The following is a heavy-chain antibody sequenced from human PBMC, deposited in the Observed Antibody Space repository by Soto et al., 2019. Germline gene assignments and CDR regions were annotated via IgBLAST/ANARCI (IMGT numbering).Heavy chain of an antibody. CDR1: GFTFSSYA. Sequence: PGGSLRLSCAASGFTFSSYAMSWVRQAPGKGLEWVSAISGSGGSTYYADSVKGRFTISRDNSKNTLYLQMNSLRAEDTAVYYCAKDLGYCSGGSCTFTFDYWGQRILVTVSS. V-gene: IGHV3-23*01. CDR3: AKDLGYCSGGSCTFTFDY. D-gene: IGHD2-15*01. CDR2: ISGSGGST. J-gene: IGHJ4*02.